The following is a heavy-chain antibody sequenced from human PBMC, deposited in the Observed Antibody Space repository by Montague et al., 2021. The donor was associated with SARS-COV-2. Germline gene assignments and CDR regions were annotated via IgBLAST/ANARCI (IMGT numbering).Heavy chain of an antibody. V-gene: IGHV3-74*01. CDR2: INSDGSST. CDR3: ARAPRRHYYDSTGFDAFDI. D-gene: IGHD3-22*01. Sequence: SLRLSCAASGFTFRSYWMHWVRQAPGKGLVWVSRINSDGSSTTDADSVKGRFAISRDNAKNKLYLQMNSLRAEDTAVYYCARAPRRHYYDSTGFDAFDIWGQGTMVTVSS. CDR1: GFTFRSYW. J-gene: IGHJ3*02.